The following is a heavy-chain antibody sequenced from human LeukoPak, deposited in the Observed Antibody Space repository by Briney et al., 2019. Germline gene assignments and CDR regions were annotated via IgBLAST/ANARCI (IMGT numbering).Heavy chain of an antibody. Sequence: ASVKASCKASGYTFIYYFIHWVRPAPGQGLEWMGWVNPNSGGTKDAQKFQGRVTMTRDTSISTAYMELSSLNSDDTAVYYCVRDSGDYYRSGSYYDGWGQGTLVTVSS. J-gene: IGHJ4*02. V-gene: IGHV1-2*02. CDR3: VRDSGDYYRSGSYYDG. CDR1: GYTFIYYF. D-gene: IGHD3-10*01. CDR2: VNPNSGGT.